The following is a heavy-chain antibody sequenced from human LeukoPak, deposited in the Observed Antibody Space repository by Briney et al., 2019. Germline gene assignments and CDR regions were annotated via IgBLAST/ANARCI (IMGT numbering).Heavy chain of an antibody. V-gene: IGHV1-46*01. CDR3: ARAILAAPFYYYYYMDV. D-gene: IGHD3-9*01. CDR1: GYTFTSYY. J-gene: IGHJ6*03. Sequence: GASVKVSCKASGYTFTSYYMHWVRQAPGQGLEWMGIINPSGGSTSYAQKFQGRVTMTRDMSTSTVYMELSSLRSEDTAVYYCARAILAAPFYYYYYMDVWGKGTTVTVSS. CDR2: INPSGGST.